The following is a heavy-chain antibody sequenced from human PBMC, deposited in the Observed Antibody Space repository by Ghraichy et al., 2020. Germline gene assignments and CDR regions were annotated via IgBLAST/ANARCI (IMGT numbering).Heavy chain of an antibody. Sequence: ETLSLTCAASGFTFSTSWMSWVRQTPGKGLEWVANMNQDGSEKLYVDSVKGRFTISRDNAKNSLYLQMNSLRAEDTAVYFCARGGFTYEYWGQGTLVTVSS. CDR1: GFTFSTSW. CDR3: ARGGFTYEY. J-gene: IGHJ4*02. V-gene: IGHV3-7*03. CDR2: MNQDGSEK. D-gene: IGHD1-26*01.